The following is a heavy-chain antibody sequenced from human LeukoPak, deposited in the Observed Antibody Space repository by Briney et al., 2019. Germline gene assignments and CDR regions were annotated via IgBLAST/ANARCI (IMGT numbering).Heavy chain of an antibody. CDR2: INHSEST. Sequence: SETLSLTCAVYGGSFSGYYWSWIRQPPGKGLEWIGEINHSESTNYNPSLNRRVTISVDTAKNQFSLKLNSVTAADTAVYYCASLRGASYYYDSSGYLGYWGQGTLVTVSS. D-gene: IGHD3-22*01. CDR1: GGSFSGYY. V-gene: IGHV4-34*01. CDR3: ASLRGASYYYDSSGYLGY. J-gene: IGHJ4*02.